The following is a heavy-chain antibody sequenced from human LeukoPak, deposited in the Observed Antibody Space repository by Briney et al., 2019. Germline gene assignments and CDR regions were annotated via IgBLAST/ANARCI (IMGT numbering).Heavy chain of an antibody. J-gene: IGHJ3*02. D-gene: IGHD1-26*01. V-gene: IGHV4-38-2*02. CDR1: GYSISSGYY. Sequence: SETLSLTCTVSGYSISSGYYWGWIRQPPGKGLEWIGSIYHSGSTYYNPSLKSRVTISVDTSKNQFSLKLSSVTAADTAVYYCARVSVGATGAFDIWGQGTMVTVSS. CDR2: IYHSGST. CDR3: ARVSVGATGAFDI.